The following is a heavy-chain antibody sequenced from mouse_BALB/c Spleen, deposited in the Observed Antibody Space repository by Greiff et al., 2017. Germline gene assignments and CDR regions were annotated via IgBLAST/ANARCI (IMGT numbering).Heavy chain of an antibody. CDR2: ISYIGIT. CDR1: GYSITSDYA. J-gene: IGHJ3*01. CDR3: ARLSY. V-gene: IGHV3-2*02. Sequence: VQLQQSGPGLVKPSQSLSLTCTVTGYSITSDYAWNWIRQFPGNKLEWVGYISYIGITSYNPSLKSRISITRDTSKNQFSLQLNSVTTEDTATYYCARLSYWGQGTLVTVSA.